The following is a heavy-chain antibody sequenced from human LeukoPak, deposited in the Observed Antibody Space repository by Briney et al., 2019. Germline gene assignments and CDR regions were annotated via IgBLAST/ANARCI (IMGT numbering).Heavy chain of an antibody. V-gene: IGHV3-64D*06. CDR3: VKASSDYYYDS. CDR2: ISSKGDST. D-gene: IGHD3-22*01. Sequence: GGSLRLSCSASGFTFSTYAMHWVRQAPGKGPEYVSAISSKGDSTFYADSVKGRFTISRDNSKNTLYLQMSSLRTEDTAVYYCVKASSDYYYDSWGQGALVTVSS. CDR1: GFTFSTYA. J-gene: IGHJ5*01.